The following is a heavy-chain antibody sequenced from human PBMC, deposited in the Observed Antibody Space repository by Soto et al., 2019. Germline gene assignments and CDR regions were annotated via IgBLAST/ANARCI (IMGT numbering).Heavy chain of an antibody. D-gene: IGHD5-12*01. J-gene: IGHJ4*02. CDR2: IYPGDSDT. CDR3: ARGAGYNPIDY. Sequence: GESLKISCKGSGYSFTSYWIGCVRQMPGKGLEWMGIIYPGDSDTRYSPSFQGQVTISADKSISTVYLQWSSLRSEDTAVYYCARGAGYNPIDYWGQGTLVTVSS. CDR1: GYSFTSYW. V-gene: IGHV5-51*01.